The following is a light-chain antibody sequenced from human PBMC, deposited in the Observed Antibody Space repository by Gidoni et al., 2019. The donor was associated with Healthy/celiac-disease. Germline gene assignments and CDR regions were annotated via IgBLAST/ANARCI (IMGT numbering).Light chain of an antibody. Sequence: IVLTQSPGTLSLSPGERATLACRASQSVSSSYLAWYQQKPGQAPRLLIDGSSSSATGIPDRFSGSGSGTDFTLTISRLEPEDFAVYYCQQYGSSPLYTFGQGTKLEIK. CDR1: QSVSSSY. J-gene: IGKJ2*01. V-gene: IGKV3-20*01. CDR3: QQYGSSPLYT. CDR2: GSS.